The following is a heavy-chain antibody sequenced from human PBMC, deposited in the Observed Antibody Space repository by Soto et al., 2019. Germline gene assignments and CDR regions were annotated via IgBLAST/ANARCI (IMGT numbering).Heavy chain of an antibody. CDR3: ARGGGYCSCVCCYYPLYCYHIAF. CDR1: GFTFSSYG. CDR2: IWYDGSNK. D-gene: IGHD2-15*01. Sequence: GGSLRLSCAAFGFTFSSYGMHWVRHAPGKRLEWVAVIWYDGSNKYYADSVKGRFTISRDNSKNTLYLQMNSLRAEDTAVYYCARGGGYCSCVCCYYPLYCYHIAFWGKRTSDPVS. J-gene: IGHJ6*03. V-gene: IGHV3-33*01.